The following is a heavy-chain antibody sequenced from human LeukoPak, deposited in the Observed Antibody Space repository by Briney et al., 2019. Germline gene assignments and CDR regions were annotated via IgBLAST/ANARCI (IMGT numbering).Heavy chain of an antibody. CDR1: GFTFSGSA. V-gene: IGHV3-73*01. Sequence: GGSLRLSCAASGFTFSGSAMHWVRQASGKGLEWVGRIRSKANSYATAYAASVKGRSTISRDDSKNTAYLQMNSLKTEDTAVYYCTRSAGYLFTDYWGQGTLVTVSS. D-gene: IGHD2-21*01. J-gene: IGHJ4*02. CDR3: TRSAGYLFTDY. CDR2: IRSKANSYAT.